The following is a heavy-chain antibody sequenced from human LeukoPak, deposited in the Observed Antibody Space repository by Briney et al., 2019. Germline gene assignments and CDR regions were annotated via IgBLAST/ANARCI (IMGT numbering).Heavy chain of an antibody. J-gene: IGHJ4*02. CDR2: ISGSGDNT. D-gene: IGHD3/OR15-3a*01. Sequence: PGGSLRPSCAASGFTFSSYAMNWVRQAPGKGLEWISSISGSGDNTYYADSVKGRFTISRDNAKNSVYLQMNSLRLEDTAVYYCARTGLGMYSFDYWGQGILVTVSS. V-gene: IGHV3-23*01. CDR3: ARTGLGMYSFDY. CDR1: GFTFSSYA.